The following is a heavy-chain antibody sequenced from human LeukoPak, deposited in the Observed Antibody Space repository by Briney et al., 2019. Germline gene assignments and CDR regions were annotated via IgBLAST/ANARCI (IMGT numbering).Heavy chain of an antibody. J-gene: IGHJ4*02. V-gene: IGHV3-66*02. CDR3: ARTGYSGDDSYY. D-gene: IGHD5-12*01. Sequence: PGGSLRLSCASSGFTVSSSYMSWVRQAPGKGLEWVSLVSSGGTTYYADSVKGRFTISRDNPKNTLYLQMSSLRPEDTAVYYCARTGYSGDDSYYWGQGTLVTVSS. CDR1: GFTVSSSY. CDR2: VSSGGTT.